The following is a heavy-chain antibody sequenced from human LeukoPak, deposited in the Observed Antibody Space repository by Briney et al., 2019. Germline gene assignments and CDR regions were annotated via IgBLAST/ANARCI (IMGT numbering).Heavy chain of an antibody. D-gene: IGHD1-14*01. V-gene: IGHV3-74*01. J-gene: IGHJ4*02. CDR1: GLTFSSHW. CDR3: ATQQEGNPAY. CDR2: ITNDGSST. Sequence: GGSLRLSCAASGLTFSSHWMHWVRQAPGRGLVWVSRITNDGSSTTYADSVKGRFTISRDNAKNMLYLQVNSLRAEDTAVYYCATQQEGNPAYWGQGTLVTVSS.